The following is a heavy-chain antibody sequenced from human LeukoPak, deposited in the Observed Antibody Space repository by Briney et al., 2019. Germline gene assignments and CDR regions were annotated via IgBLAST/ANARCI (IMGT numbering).Heavy chain of an antibody. Sequence: ASVKVSCKASGGTFSSYAISWVRQAPGQGLELMGGIIPIFGTANYAQKFQGRVTITADESTSTAYMELSSLRSEDTAVYHCARDADSAAREYFQHWARAPWSPSPQ. CDR3: ARDADSAAREYFQH. J-gene: IGHJ1*01. CDR1: GGTFSSYA. V-gene: IGHV1-69*01. D-gene: IGHD6-6*01. CDR2: IIPIFGTA.